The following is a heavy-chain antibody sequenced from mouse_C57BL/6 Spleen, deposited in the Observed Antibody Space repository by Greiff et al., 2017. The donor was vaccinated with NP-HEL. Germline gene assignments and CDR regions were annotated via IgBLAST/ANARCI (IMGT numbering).Heavy chain of an antibody. CDR3: ARYDYDGDYFDY. Sequence: VQLQQSGPELVKPGASVKISCKASGYAFSSSWMNWVKQRPGKALEWIGRIYPGDGDTNYNGKFKGKATLTADKSSSTAYMQLSSLTSEDSAVYFCARYDYDGDYFDYWGQGTTLTVSS. J-gene: IGHJ2*01. V-gene: IGHV1-82*01. CDR1: GYAFSSSW. D-gene: IGHD2-4*01. CDR2: IYPGDGDT.